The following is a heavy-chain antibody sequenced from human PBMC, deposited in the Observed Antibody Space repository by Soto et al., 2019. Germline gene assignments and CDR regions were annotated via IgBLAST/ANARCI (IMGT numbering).Heavy chain of an antibody. Sequence: TLSLTCSITGDSVSSNSAGWSWVRQSPSRGLEWLGRTYYRSKWYYEYAVSVRGRITINPDTSKNQYSLQLNSVTPEDTAVYFCARGEQYSGRIFDYWGQGTLVTVSS. CDR2: TYYRSKWYY. J-gene: IGHJ4*01. CDR1: GDSVSSNSAG. D-gene: IGHD1-26*01. CDR3: ARGEQYSGRIFDY. V-gene: IGHV6-1*01.